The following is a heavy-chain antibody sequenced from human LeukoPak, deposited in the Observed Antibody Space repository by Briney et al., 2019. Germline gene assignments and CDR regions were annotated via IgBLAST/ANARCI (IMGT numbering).Heavy chain of an antibody. CDR3: ARLSRYDFWSGYPPYGMDV. D-gene: IGHD3-3*01. CDR1: GYSFTSYW. V-gene: IGHV5-51*01. CDR2: IYPGDSDT. Sequence: GESLKISCKGSGYSFTSYWIGWVRPMPGKGLEWMGIIYPGDSDTRYSPSFQGQVTISADKSISTAYLQWSSLKASDTAMYYCARLSRYDFWSGYPPYGMDVWGQGTTVTVSS. J-gene: IGHJ6*02.